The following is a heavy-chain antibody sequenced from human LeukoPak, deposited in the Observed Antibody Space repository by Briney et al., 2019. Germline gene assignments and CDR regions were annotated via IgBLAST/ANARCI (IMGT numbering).Heavy chain of an antibody. CDR1: GFTFDDYA. J-gene: IGHJ4*02. CDR2: ISWNSGSI. V-gene: IGHV3-9*01. D-gene: IGHD2-2*01. Sequence: GRSLRLSCAASGFTFDDYAMHWVRQAPGKGLEWVSGISWNSGSIGYADSVKGRFTISRDNAKNSLYLQMNSLRAEDTALYYCAKEGVPAATFDYWGQGTLVTVSS. CDR3: AKEGVPAATFDY.